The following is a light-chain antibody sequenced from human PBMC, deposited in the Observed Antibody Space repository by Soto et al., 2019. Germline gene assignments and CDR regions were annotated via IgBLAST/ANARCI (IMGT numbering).Light chain of an antibody. CDR2: EVS. J-gene: IGLJ1*01. Sequence: QSALTQPASVSGSPGQSITISCTGTSSDVGTYNYVSWYQHHPGKVPRLMIYEVSNRPSGVPDRFSGSKSGNTASLTVSGLQAEDEADYHCSSYAGGKNFYVFGTGTKVTVL. CDR3: SSYAGGKNFYV. CDR1: SSDVGTYNY. V-gene: IGLV2-8*01.